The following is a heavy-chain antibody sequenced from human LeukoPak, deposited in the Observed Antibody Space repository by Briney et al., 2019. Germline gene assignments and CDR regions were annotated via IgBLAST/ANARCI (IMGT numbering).Heavy chain of an antibody. CDR1: GFTLSDYA. CDR3: AKGIQGYFVDY. CDR2: ISYDGSNK. V-gene: IGHV3-30*18. D-gene: IGHD3-22*01. J-gene: IGHJ4*02. Sequence: PGGSLRLSCAASGFTLSDYAMSWVRQAPGKGLEWVAVISYDGSNKYYADSVKGRFTISRDNAKNTLYLQMNSLRAEDTAVYYCAKGIQGYFVDYWGEGTLVTVSS.